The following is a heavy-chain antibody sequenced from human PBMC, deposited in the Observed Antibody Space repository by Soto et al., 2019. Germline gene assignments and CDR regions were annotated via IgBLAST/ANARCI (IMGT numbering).Heavy chain of an antibody. CDR2: ISYDGSNK. D-gene: IGHD1-26*01. Sequence: GGSLRLSFEASGFTFSSYAIHGVLRTPVKGLEWVAVISYDGSNKYYADSVKGRFTISRDNSKNTLYLQMNSLRAEDTAVYYCARDLQSSLPHYYYGMDVWGQGTTVTVSS. CDR1: GFTFSSYA. V-gene: IGHV3-30-3*01. J-gene: IGHJ6*02. CDR3: ARDLQSSLPHYYYGMDV.